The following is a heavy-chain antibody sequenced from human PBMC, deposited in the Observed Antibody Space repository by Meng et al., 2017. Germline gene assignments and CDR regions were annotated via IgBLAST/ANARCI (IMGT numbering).Heavy chain of an antibody. CDR3: ARDEDISAAGKLFGDY. D-gene: IGHD6-13*01. J-gene: IGHJ4*02. CDR2: INPKSGDT. V-gene: IGHV1-2*06. CDR1: GYTFPDYW. Sequence: ASVKVSCKASGYTFPDYWLHWVRRAPGQGLEWMGRINPKSGDTHYAQRFQGRVTMTGDTSISTAYMELSGLRSDGTAMHYCARDEDISAAGKLFGDYWGQGTLVTVSS.